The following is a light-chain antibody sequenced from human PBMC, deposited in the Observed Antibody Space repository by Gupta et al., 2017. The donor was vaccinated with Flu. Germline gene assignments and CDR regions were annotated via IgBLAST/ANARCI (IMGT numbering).Light chain of an antibody. CDR3: CSYADNVTWV. CDR1: TRDVGIYNS. V-gene: IGLV2-11*03. Sequence: SVTSSCTGSTRDVGIYNSVSWYQQHPGKAPTLIIYDVTRRPSGFPDRFSGSRSGNTASLTISGLQAEDEADYSCCSYADNVTWVFGGGTTLTVL. J-gene: IGLJ3*02. CDR2: DVT.